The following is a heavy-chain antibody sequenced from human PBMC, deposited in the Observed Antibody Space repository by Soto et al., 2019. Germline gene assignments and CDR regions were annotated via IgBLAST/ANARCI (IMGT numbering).Heavy chain of an antibody. J-gene: IGHJ4*02. V-gene: IGHV3-7*03. CDR1: EFSISPYC. Sequence: PXGCLRVSWVASEFSISPYCMCWVRQAPGKGLEWVANIKEDGSAARYVDSARDRFLISRDNTKNSLYLQMTNLRAEDTAIYYCVSDGDVCSGSDCFRHFKNWGRGTRVTVSS. D-gene: IGHD5-12*01. CDR2: IKEDGSAA. CDR3: VSDGDVCSGSDCFRHFKN.